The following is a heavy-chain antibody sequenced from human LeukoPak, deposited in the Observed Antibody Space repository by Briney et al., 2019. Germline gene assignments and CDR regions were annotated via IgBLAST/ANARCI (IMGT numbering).Heavy chain of an antibody. V-gene: IGHV4-39*07. CDR1: GGSISTANYY. J-gene: IGHJ3*02. CDR3: AKSNGYGLVDI. CDR2: IFYSGST. Sequence: KPSETLSLTCTVSGGSISTANYYWGWVRQPPGKGLEWIGNIFYSGSTYYSPPLKSRLTISLDTSRNQFSLRLNSVTAADTAVYYCAKSNGYGLVDIWDQGTMVTVSS. D-gene: IGHD3-10*01.